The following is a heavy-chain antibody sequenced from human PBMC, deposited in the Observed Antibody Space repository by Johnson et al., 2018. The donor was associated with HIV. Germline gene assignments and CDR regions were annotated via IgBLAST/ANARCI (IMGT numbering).Heavy chain of an antibody. J-gene: IGHJ3*01. Sequence: VQLVESGGGVVQPGGSLRLSCAASGFTFSSYGMHWVRQAPGKGLEWVAFIRYDGSNKYYADSVKGRFTISRDNSRSTVYLHMINLRADDTALYYCAREISRYYYDYAAFDLWGQGTTVTVSS. CDR3: AREISRYYYDYAAFDL. CDR1: GFTFSSYG. D-gene: IGHD3-22*01. CDR2: IRYDGSNK. V-gene: IGHV3-30*02.